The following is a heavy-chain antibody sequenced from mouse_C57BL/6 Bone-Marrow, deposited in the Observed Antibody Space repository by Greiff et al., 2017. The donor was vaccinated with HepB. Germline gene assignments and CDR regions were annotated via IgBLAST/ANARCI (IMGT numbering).Heavy chain of an antibody. D-gene: IGHD1-1*01. Sequence: VNVVESGAELARPGASVKLSCKASGYTFTSYGISWVKQRTGQGLEWIGEIYPRSGNTYYNEKFKGKATLTADKSSSTAYMELRSLTSEDSAVYFCARRDGSSSSRAYWGQGTLVTVSA. CDR2: IYPRSGNT. CDR1: GYTFTSYG. CDR3: ARRDGSSSSRAY. V-gene: IGHV1-81*01. J-gene: IGHJ3*01.